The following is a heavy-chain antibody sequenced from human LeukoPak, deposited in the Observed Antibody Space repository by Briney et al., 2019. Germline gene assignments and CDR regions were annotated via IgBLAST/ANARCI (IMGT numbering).Heavy chain of an antibody. D-gene: IGHD6-19*01. V-gene: IGHV7-4-1*02. J-gene: IGHJ4*02. Sequence: AASVKASCKASGYTFTSYAMNWVRQATGQGLEWMGWINTNTGNPTYAQGFTGRFVFCLDTSVSTAYLQISSLKAEDTAVYYCARVQYSSGFDYWGQGTLVTVSS. CDR3: ARVQYSSGFDY. CDR2: INTNTGNP. CDR1: GYTFTSYA.